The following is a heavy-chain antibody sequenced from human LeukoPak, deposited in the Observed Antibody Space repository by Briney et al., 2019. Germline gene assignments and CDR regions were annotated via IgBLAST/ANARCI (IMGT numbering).Heavy chain of an antibody. Sequence: GRSLGLSCAASGFTFSSYGMHWVRQAPSKGLEWVAVIWYDGSNKYYADSVKGRFTISRDNSKNTLYLQMNSLRAEDTAVYYCAKDSSSSSSYFDYWGQGTLVTVSS. CDR1: GFTFSSYG. V-gene: IGHV3-33*06. D-gene: IGHD6-6*01. J-gene: IGHJ4*02. CDR3: AKDSSSSSSYFDY. CDR2: IWYDGSNK.